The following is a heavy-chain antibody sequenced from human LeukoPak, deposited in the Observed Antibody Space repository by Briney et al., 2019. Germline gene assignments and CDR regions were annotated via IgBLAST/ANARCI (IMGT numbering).Heavy chain of an antibody. D-gene: IGHD6-13*01. J-gene: IGHJ4*02. CDR3: AKRGHYSLNWYHYFDY. CDR1: GGSFSGYY. V-gene: IGHV4-34*01. Sequence: PSETLSLTCAVYGGSFSGYYWSWIRQPPGKGLEWIGEMNHSGSTNYNPSLKSRATISVDTSKNQFSLKLSSVTAADTAVYYCAKRGHYSLNWYHYFDYWGQGTLVTVPS. CDR2: MNHSGST.